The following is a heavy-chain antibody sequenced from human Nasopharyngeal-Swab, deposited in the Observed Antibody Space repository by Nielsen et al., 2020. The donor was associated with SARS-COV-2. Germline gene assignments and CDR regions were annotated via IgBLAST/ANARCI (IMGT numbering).Heavy chain of an antibody. Sequence: ESLKIFCAASGFPFSSYSMNWVRQAPGKGLEWVSYISSSSSTIYYADSVKGRFTISRDNAKNSLYLQMNSLRAEDTAVYYCARWNNWFDPWGQGTLVTVSS. V-gene: IGHV3-48*04. CDR2: ISSSSSTI. J-gene: IGHJ5*02. D-gene: IGHD1-1*01. CDR1: GFPFSSYS. CDR3: ARWNNWFDP.